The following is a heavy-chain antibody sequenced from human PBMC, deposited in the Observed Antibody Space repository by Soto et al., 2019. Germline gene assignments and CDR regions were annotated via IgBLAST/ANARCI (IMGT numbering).Heavy chain of an antibody. CDR2: IYPGDSDT. J-gene: IGHJ6*02. V-gene: IGHV5-51*01. D-gene: IGHD1-7*01. Sequence: GESLKISCKGSGYSFTSYWIGWVRQMPGKGLEWMGIIYPGDSDTRYSPSFQGQVTISADKSISTAYLQWSSLKASDTAMYYCAITGATTGHYYYYGMDVWGQGPTVTVSS. CDR3: AITGATTGHYYYYGMDV. CDR1: GYSFTSYW.